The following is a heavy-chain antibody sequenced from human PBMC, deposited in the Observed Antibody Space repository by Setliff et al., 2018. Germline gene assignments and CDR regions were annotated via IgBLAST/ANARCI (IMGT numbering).Heavy chain of an antibody. J-gene: IGHJ3*02. CDR3: ARGKIRITMIVVPTGGAFDI. D-gene: IGHD3-22*01. V-gene: IGHV4-59*01. CDR1: GGSISVYY. Sequence: PSETLSLTCTVSGGSISVYYWTWFRQPPGKGLEWIGYISSGSTNYNPSLKSRVTISVDPSKNQFSLRVTSVTAADTAVYYCARGKIRITMIVVPTGGAFDIWGQGTMVTVSS. CDR2: ISSGST.